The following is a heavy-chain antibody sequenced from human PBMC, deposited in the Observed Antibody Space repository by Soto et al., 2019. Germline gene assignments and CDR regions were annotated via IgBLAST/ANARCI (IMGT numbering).Heavy chain of an antibody. V-gene: IGHV6-1*01. CDR3: AREAQVLEWEPYQPYGMDV. CDR2: TYYRSKWYN. CDR1: GDSVSSNSAA. Sequence: SQTLSLTCAISGDSVSSNSAAWNWIRQSPSRGLEWLGRTYYRSKWYNDYAVSVKSRITINPDTSKNQFSLQLNSVTPEDTAVYYCAREAQVLEWEPYQPYGMDVWGQGTTVTVSS. D-gene: IGHD1-26*01. J-gene: IGHJ6*02.